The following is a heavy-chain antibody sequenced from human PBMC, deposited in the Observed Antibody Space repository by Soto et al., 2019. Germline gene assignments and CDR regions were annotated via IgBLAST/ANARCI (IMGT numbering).Heavy chain of an antibody. V-gene: IGHV4-34*01. Sequence: SETLSLTCAVYGGSFSGCCWSWIRQPPGKGLEWIGEINHSGSTNYNPSLKSRVTISVDTSKNQFSLKLSSVTAADTAVYYCASSGPNDYDFWSGYYTNYYGMDVWGQGTTVTVSS. CDR1: GGSFSGCC. D-gene: IGHD3-3*01. J-gene: IGHJ6*02. CDR3: ASSGPNDYDFWSGYYTNYYGMDV. CDR2: INHSGST.